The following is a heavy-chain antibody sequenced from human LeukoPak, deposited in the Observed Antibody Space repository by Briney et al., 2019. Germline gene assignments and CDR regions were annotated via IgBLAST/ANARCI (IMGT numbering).Heavy chain of an antibody. CDR1: SGSISNYY. CDR2: IHDSGTT. D-gene: IGHD3-22*01. Sequence: SETLSLTCTVSSGSISNYYWSWIRQPPGKGLEWIGYIHDSGTTNYNPSLKSRGTMLLDTSKNQFSLKLRSVAAADTAVYYCARDSGYYYESQWFDPWGQGTLVTVSS. J-gene: IGHJ5*02. V-gene: IGHV4-59*01. CDR3: ARDSGYYYESQWFDP.